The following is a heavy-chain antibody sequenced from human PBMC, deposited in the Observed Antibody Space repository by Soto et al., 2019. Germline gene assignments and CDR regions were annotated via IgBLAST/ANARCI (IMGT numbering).Heavy chain of an antibody. D-gene: IGHD1-26*01. CDR3: ARRRTVGVPRMDV. CDR1: GFTFSSYE. CDR2: ISSSGSTI. V-gene: IGHV3-48*03. Sequence: GGSLRLSCAASGFTFSSYEMNWVRQAPGKGLEWVSYISSSGSTIYYADSVKGRFTISSDNAKNSLYLTMNSLRAEDTAVYYCARRRTVGVPRMDVWGQGTTVTVSS. J-gene: IGHJ6*01.